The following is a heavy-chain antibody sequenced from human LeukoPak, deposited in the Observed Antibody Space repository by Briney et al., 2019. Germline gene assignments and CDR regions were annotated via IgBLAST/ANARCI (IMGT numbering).Heavy chain of an antibody. D-gene: IGHD1-14*01. V-gene: IGHV3-15*01. Sequence: GGSLRLSCAASGFTFSNAWMSWVRQAPGKGLEWVGRIKSKTDGGTTDYAAPVTARFTISRDDSQNTLSLQMTSLKTEDTAVYYCTSAPRNPDYWGQGTLVTVSS. CDR3: TSAPRNPDY. CDR2: IKSKTDGGTT. CDR1: GFTFSNAW. J-gene: IGHJ4*02.